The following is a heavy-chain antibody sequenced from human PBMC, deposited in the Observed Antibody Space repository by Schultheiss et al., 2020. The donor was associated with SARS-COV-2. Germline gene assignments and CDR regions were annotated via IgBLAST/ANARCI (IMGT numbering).Heavy chain of an antibody. CDR3: ARHGEGYCSSTSCSSYYYYYYGMDV. CDR2: IYPGDSDT. Sequence: GGSLRLSCKGSGYSFTSYWIGWVRQMPGKGLEWMGIIYPGDSDTRYSPSFQGQVTISADKSISTAYLQWSSLKASDTAMYYCARHGEGYCSSTSCSSYYYYYYGMDVWGQGTTVTVSS. D-gene: IGHD2-2*01. CDR1: GYSFTSYW. V-gene: IGHV5-51*01. J-gene: IGHJ6*02.